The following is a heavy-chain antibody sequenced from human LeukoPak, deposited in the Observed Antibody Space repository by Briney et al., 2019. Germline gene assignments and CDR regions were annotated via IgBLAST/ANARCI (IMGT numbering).Heavy chain of an antibody. CDR2: IWYDGSKK. CDR1: GYTFSSYA. V-gene: IGHV3-33*06. D-gene: IGHD3-22*01. CDR3: AKEIYYDSPSASNGFDL. J-gene: IGHJ3*01. Sequence: GGSLRLSCRASGYTFSSYAMHWVRQAPGKGLEWVALIWYDGSKKNYADSVQGRFTISRDNSKDTLYLQLNSLRVEDTAVYHCAKEIYYDSPSASNGFDLWGQGTMVIVSS.